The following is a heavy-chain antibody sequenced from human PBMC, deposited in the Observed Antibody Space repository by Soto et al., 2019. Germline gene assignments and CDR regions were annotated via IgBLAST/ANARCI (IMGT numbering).Heavy chain of an antibody. CDR3: ARDQRGGTDEVDI. CDR1: GYTFTSFG. D-gene: IGHD2-15*01. J-gene: IGHJ3*02. Sequence: QVQLVQSGAEVKKPGASVKVSCKASGYTFTSFGISWVRQAPGQGLEWMGWISAYNGNTNYAENLQGRVTMTTDTSTRTVYRELRSLRSDDTAVYYCARDQRGGTDEVDIWGHGTMVTVS. CDR2: ISAYNGNT. V-gene: IGHV1-18*01.